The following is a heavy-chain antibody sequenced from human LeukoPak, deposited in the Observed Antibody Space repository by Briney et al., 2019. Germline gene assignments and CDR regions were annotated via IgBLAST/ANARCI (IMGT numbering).Heavy chain of an antibody. CDR2: ISAYNGNT. D-gene: IGHD3-10*01. J-gene: IGHJ4*02. CDR3: ARHGSGSYYNLPTDY. V-gene: IGHV1-18*01. CDR1: GYTFTSYG. Sequence: ASVKVSCKASGYTFTSYGISWVRQAPGQGLELMGWISAYNGNTNYAQKLQGRVTMTTDTSTSTAYMELRSLISDDTATYYCARHGSGSYYNLPTDYWGQGTLVTVSS.